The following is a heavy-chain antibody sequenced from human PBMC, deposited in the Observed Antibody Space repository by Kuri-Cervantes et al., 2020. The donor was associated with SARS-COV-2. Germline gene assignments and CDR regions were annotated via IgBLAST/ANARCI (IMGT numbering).Heavy chain of an antibody. CDR2: IYSGGAT. CDR3: ARAGYSTGWFPDWYFDL. Sequence: GGSLRLSCAASGFTVSTNYMSWVRQAPGKGLEWVSIIYSGGATYYAESVKGRFTISRDNSKNTVNLQMNSLRGEDTALYYCARAGYSTGWFPDWYFDLRGRGTLVTVSS. D-gene: IGHD6-19*01. V-gene: IGHV3-53*01. CDR1: GFTVSTNY. J-gene: IGHJ2*01.